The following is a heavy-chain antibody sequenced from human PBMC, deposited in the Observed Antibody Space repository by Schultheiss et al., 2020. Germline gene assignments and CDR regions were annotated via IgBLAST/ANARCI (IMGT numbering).Heavy chain of an antibody. CDR2: ISWNSGSI. D-gene: IGHD1-26*01. Sequence: GGSLRLSCAASGFTFDDYAMHWVRQAPGKGLEWVSGISWNSGSIGYADSVKGRFTISRDNAKNSLYLQMNSLRAEDTALYYCAKAPRLGATHPFDYWGQGTLVTVSS. CDR1: GFTFDDYA. V-gene: IGHV3-9*01. J-gene: IGHJ4*02. CDR3: AKAPRLGATHPFDY.